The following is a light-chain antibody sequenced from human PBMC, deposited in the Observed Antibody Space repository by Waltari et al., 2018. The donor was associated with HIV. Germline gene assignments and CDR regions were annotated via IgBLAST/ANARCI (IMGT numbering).Light chain of an antibody. CDR2: GAS. J-gene: IGKJ2*01. CDR3: QQYGSSPPYT. V-gene: IGKV3-20*01. CDR1: QRVSSSY. Sequence: DSVLTQSPGILSLSPGERATLSCRASQRVSSSYLAWYQQKPGQAPRLLIYGASSRATGIPDRFSGRGSGTDFTLTISRLEPEDFAVYYCQQYGSSPPYTFGQGTTLEIK.